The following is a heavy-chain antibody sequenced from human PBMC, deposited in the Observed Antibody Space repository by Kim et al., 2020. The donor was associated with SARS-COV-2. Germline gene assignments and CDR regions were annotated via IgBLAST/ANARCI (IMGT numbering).Heavy chain of an antibody. CDR2: IYYSGST. CDR1: GGSISSYY. V-gene: IGHV4-59*13. CDR3: ARRGKQLDGAYYYYGMDV. Sequence: SETLSLTCTVSGGSISSYYWSWIRQPPGKGLEWIGYIYYSGSTNYNPSLKSRVTISVDTSKNQFSLKLSSVTAADTAVYYCARRGKQLDGAYYYYGMDVWGQGTTVTVSS. J-gene: IGHJ6*02. D-gene: IGHD6-6*01.